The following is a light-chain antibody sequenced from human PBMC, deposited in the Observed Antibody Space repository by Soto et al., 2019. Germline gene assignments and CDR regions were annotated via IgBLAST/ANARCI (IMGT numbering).Light chain of an antibody. J-gene: IGKJ1*01. Sequence: PGERATLSCRASQSVSSSYLARYEQKPGQAPRLLIYGASSRATGIPDRFSGSGSGTDFTLIISRLEPEDFAVYYCQQYGISPRTFGQGTKVEIK. V-gene: IGKV3-20*01. CDR2: GAS. CDR3: QQYGISPRT. CDR1: QSVSSSY.